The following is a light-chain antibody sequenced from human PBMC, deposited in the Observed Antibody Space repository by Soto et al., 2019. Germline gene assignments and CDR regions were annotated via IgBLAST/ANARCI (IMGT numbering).Light chain of an antibody. J-gene: IGKJ1*01. CDR3: QQLNGSTWT. CDR2: GAS. Sequence: IQWTQSPSSLSASVGDRVTITCRASPAIASFLAWYQQKPGTDPKLLIYGASTLQSGVPSRFSGSRSGTDYTLTIARLQTEDFATYDCQQLNGSTWTFGQGTKVDIK. V-gene: IGKV1-9*01. CDR1: PAIASF.